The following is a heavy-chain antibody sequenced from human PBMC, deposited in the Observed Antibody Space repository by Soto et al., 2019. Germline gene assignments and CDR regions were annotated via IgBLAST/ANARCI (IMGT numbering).Heavy chain of an antibody. J-gene: IGHJ4*02. D-gene: IGHD1-1*01. CDR3: ARDNNCSLDY. CDR2: IKTDGSFT. CDR1: VFTFSKHG. V-gene: IGHV3-74*01. Sequence: GSLRLSCAASVFTFSKHGMHWVRQAPGKGLVWVSHIKTDGSFTRDADSVKGRFTISRDNARNTLYLQMNSLRAEDTAVYYCARDNNCSLDYWGQGTLVTVSS.